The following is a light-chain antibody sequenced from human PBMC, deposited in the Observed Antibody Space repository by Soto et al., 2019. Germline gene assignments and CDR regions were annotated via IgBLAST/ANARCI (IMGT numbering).Light chain of an antibody. J-gene: IGKJ1*01. CDR3: QQSYSIPRT. Sequence: MTQTPLSSPVTLGQPASISCKSSQSLVNSDGNTYLSWLQQKPGKAPKLLIYDASSLQSGVPSRFSGSGSGTDFTLTISSLQPEDFATYYCQQSYSIPRTFGQGTKVDIK. V-gene: IGKV1-39*01. CDR1: QSLVNSDGNTY. CDR2: DAS.